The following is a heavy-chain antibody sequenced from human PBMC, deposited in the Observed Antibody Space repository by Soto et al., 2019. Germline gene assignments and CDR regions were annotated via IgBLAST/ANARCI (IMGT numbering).Heavy chain of an antibody. CDR3: ARILRITIFGVAEDY. CDR2: ISSSSSYI. J-gene: IGHJ4*02. D-gene: IGHD3-3*01. CDR1: GFTFSSYS. Sequence: GGSLRLSCAASGFTFSSYSMNWVRQAPGKGLEWVSSISSSSSYIYYADSVKGRFTISRDNAKNSLYLQMNSLRAEDTAVYYFARILRITIFGVAEDYWGQGTLVTVSS. V-gene: IGHV3-21*01.